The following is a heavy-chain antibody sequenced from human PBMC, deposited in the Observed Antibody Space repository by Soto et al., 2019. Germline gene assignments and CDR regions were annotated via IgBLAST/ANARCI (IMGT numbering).Heavy chain of an antibody. CDR1: GGSISSGGHY. V-gene: IGHV4-31*03. Sequence: SETLSLTCTVSGGSISSGGHYWNWIRQHPGKGLEWIGYIYHSGSAYYNPSLKSRVTISVDTSKNQFSLKLSSVTAADTAVYYCARRYYSDRSGYYYFDYWGQGTLVTVSS. J-gene: IGHJ4*02. CDR3: ARRYYSDRSGYYYFDY. D-gene: IGHD3-22*01. CDR2: IYHSGSA.